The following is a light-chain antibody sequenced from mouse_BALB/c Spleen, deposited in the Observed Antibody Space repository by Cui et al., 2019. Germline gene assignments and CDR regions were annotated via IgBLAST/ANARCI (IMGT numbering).Light chain of an antibody. V-gene: IGKV8-19*01. CDR2: WAS. CDR3: QNDYSYPFT. CDR1: QSLLNSGNQKNY. J-gene: IGKJ4*01. Sequence: DIVMTQSPSSLTVTAGEKVTMSCKSSQSLLNSGNQKNYLPWYQQKPGQPPKLLIYWASTRESGVPDRFTGSGSGTDFTLTISSVQAEDLAVYYCQNDYSYPFTFGSGTKLEIK.